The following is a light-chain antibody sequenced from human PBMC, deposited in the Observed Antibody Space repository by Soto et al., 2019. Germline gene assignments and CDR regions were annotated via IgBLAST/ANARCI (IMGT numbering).Light chain of an antibody. Sequence: QSVLTQPASVSGSPGQXXTXXCTGTSSDVRSYNLVSWYQQHPGKAPKLMIYEGSKRPSGASNRFSGSKSGNTASLTISGLQAEDEADYCCCSYAGSSTFYVFGTGTKLTVL. CDR2: EGS. J-gene: IGLJ1*01. V-gene: IGLV2-23*01. CDR1: SSDVRSYNL. CDR3: CSYAGSSTFYV.